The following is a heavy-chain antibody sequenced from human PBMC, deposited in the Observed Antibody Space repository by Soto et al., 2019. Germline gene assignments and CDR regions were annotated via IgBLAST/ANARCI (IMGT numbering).Heavy chain of an antibody. D-gene: IGHD3-3*01. CDR1: GFTFSSYG. Sequence: GGSLRLSCAASGFTFSSYGMHWVRQAPGKGLEWVAVISYDGSNKYYADSVKGRFTISGDNSKNTLYLQMNSLRAEDTAVYYCAKDYTIFGVVIYYYYGMDVWGQGTTVTVSS. CDR2: ISYDGSNK. V-gene: IGHV3-30*18. J-gene: IGHJ6*02. CDR3: AKDYTIFGVVIYYYYGMDV.